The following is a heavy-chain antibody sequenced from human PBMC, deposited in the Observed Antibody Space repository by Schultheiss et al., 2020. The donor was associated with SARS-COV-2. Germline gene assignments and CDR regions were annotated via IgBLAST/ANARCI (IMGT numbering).Heavy chain of an antibody. Sequence: ASVKVSCKASGYTFTGYYMHWVRQAPGQGLEWMGWINPNSGGTNYAQKFQGWVTMTRNTSISTAYMELSSLRSEDTAVYYCARGGRIVVVPAANHAWFDPWGQGTLVTVSS. D-gene: IGHD2-2*01. CDR2: INPNSGGT. CDR1: GYTFTGYY. V-gene: IGHV1-2*04. CDR3: ARGGRIVVVPAANHAWFDP. J-gene: IGHJ5*02.